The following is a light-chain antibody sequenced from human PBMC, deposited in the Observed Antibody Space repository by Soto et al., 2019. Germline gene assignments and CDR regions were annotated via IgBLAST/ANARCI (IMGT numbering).Light chain of an antibody. V-gene: IGLV6-57*01. CDR1: SGSIASNY. J-gene: IGLJ3*02. Sequence: NFVLTQPHSVSESPGKTVTISCTRSSGSIASNYVQWYQQRPGSSPTTVIYEDKQRPSGVPDRFSGSIDRSSNSASLTISGLKTEDEADYYCQSDDRSNWVFGGGTKLTVL. CDR2: EDK. CDR3: QSDDRSNWV.